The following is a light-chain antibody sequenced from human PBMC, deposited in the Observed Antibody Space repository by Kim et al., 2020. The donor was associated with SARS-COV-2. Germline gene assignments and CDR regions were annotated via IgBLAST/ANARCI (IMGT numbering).Light chain of an antibody. CDR2: GKN. V-gene: IGLV3-19*01. CDR1: SIRSYY. CDR3: NSRDSNTNVV. Sequence: VALGQTVRITCQGDSIRSYYASWYQQKPGQAPLLVIYGKNNRPSGTPDRFSGSSSGNTASLTITGAQAEDEAGYYCNSRDSNTNVVFGGGTQLTVL. J-gene: IGLJ2*01.